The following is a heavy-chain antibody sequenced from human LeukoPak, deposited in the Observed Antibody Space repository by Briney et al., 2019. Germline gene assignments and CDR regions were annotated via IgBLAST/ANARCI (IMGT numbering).Heavy chain of an antibody. J-gene: IGHJ4*02. CDR2: IYYSGST. V-gene: IGHV4-59*12. Sequence: KPSETLSLTCTVSGGSISSYYWSWIRQPPGKGLEWIGYIYYSGSTNYNPSLKSRVTISVDTSKNQFSLKLSSVTAADTAVYYCARDSYGYSSSWYEYWGQGTLVTVSS. CDR3: ARDSYGYSSSWYEY. D-gene: IGHD6-13*01. CDR1: GGSISSYY.